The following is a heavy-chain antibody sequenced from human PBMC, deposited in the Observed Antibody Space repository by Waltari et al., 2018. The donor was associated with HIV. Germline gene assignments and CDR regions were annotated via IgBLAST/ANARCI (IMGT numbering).Heavy chain of an antibody. CDR3: ARAGRWLQDLVG. V-gene: IGHV3-74*01. CDR1: GFTFSSYW. D-gene: IGHD1-26*01. CDR2: INSDGSST. Sequence: EVQLVESGGGLVQPGGSLRLSCAASGFTFSSYWMHWVRQAPGKGLVWVARINSDGSSTSYADSVKGRFTISRDNAKNTLYLQMNSLRAEDTAVYYCARAGRWLQDLVGWGQGTLVTVSS. J-gene: IGHJ4*02.